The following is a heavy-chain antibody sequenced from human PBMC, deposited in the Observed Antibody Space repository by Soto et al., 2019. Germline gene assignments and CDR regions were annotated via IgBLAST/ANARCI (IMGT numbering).Heavy chain of an antibody. Sequence: QVQLVQSGAEVKKPGSSVKVSCKASGGTFSSYAISWVRQAPGQGLEWMGGIIPIFGTANYAQKFQGRVKIAEDQSKSTAYMELRSLGSDDTEVYYGARGGLGYCSGGSCRNHYYYGMDVWGQGTTVTVSS. CDR1: GGTFSSYA. V-gene: IGHV1-69*01. D-gene: IGHD2-15*01. J-gene: IGHJ6*02. CDR2: IIPIFGTA. CDR3: ARGGLGYCSGGSCRNHYYYGMDV.